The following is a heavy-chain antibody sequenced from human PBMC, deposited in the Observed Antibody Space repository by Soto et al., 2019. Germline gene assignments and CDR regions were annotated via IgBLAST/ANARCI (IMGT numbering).Heavy chain of an antibody. J-gene: IGHJ4*01. D-gene: IGHD5-18*01. CDR1: GDSIRNYY. CDR2: IFYSGST. Sequence: KPSETLSLTCTVSGDSIRNYYWSWIRQPPGKGLEYIGYIFYSGSTNYNPSLKSRVAISVDTSRNQFALKLRSVTAADTATYYCARLKRGYSYGSIIDFWGRGTLVTVSS. CDR3: ARLKRGYSYGSIIDF. V-gene: IGHV4-59*01.